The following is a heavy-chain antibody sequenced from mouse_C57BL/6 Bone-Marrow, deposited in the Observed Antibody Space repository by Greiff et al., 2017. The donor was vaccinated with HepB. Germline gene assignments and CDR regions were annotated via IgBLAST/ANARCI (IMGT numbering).Heavy chain of an antibody. CDR1: GYTFTSYW. CDR2: IYPGSGST. Sequence: VQLQQPGAELVKPGASVKMSCKASGYTFTSYWITWVKQRPGQGLEWIGDIYPGSGSTNYNEKFKSKATLTVGTSSSTAYMQLSSLTSEDSAVYYCARWMFAYWGQGTLVTVSA. J-gene: IGHJ3*01. V-gene: IGHV1-55*01. CDR3: ARWMFAY.